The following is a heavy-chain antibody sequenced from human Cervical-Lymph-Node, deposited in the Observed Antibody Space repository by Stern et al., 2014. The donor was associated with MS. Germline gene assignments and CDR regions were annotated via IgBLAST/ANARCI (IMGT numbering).Heavy chain of an antibody. V-gene: IGHV3-15*01. J-gene: IGHJ6*02. CDR2: IKSKTDGGTT. CDR3: TPDYHYYGMDV. Sequence: EVQLVESGGGLVKPGGSLRLSCAASGFTFSNAWMSWVRQAPGKGLEWVGRIKSKTDGGTTDYAAPVKGRFTISRDDSKNTLYLQMNSLKTEDTAVYYFTPDYHYYGMDVWGQGTTVTVSS. CDR1: GFTFSNAW.